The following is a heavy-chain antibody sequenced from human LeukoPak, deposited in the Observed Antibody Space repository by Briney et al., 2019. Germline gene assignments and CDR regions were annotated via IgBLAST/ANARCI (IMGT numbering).Heavy chain of an antibody. J-gene: IGHJ4*02. V-gene: IGHV4-39*07. CDR2: IYYSGST. D-gene: IGHD3-22*01. Sequence: SETLSLTCTVSGGSISSSSYYWGWIRQPPGKGLEWIGSIYYSGSTYYNPSLKSLVTISVDTSKNQFSLKLSSVTAADTAVYYCARDERYDSSGYPFDYWGQGTLVTVSS. CDR3: ARDERYDSSGYPFDY. CDR1: GGSISSSSYY.